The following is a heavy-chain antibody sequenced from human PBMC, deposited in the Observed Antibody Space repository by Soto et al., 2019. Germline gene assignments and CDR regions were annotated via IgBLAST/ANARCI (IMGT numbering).Heavy chain of an antibody. CDR2: ISPGGGTT. J-gene: IGHJ3*01. CDR3: ARARYDSDAFDF. Sequence: VQLVQSGAEVKKPGASVKISCKASGYTFTTNFIHWIRQAPGQGLEWVGIISPGGGTTVYAQKFQGRVTMTRDTSTSTVYMELRSLRSEDTAVFYCARARYDSDAFDFWGQGTMVIVSS. D-gene: IGHD3-16*01. V-gene: IGHV1-46*03. CDR1: GYTFTTNF.